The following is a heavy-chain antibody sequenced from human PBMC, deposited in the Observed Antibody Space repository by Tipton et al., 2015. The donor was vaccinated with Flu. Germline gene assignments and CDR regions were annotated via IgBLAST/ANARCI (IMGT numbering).Heavy chain of an antibody. Sequence: GSLRLSCVASGFTFSSYWMRWVRQAPGKGLESVANIKQDGSEKNYVDSVKGRFTISRDNAKNSLFLQMNSLRDEDTAVYYCARDPDYSFSGWGQGTLVTVSS. D-gene: IGHD5-12*01. CDR2: IKQDGSEK. CDR1: GFTFSSYW. V-gene: IGHV3-7*01. CDR3: ARDPDYSFSG. J-gene: IGHJ4*02.